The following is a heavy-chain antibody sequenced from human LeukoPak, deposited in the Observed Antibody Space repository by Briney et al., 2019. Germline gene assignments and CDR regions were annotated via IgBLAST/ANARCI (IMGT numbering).Heavy chain of an antibody. CDR1: GFTFDDYA. CDR2: ISWNSGSI. CDR3: ARGLFGSAYYDSSVGNWLDP. V-gene: IGHV3-9*01. J-gene: IGHJ5*02. Sequence: GGSLRLSCVASGFTFDDYAMHWVRQAPGKGLEWVSGISWNSGSIGYADSVKGRFTISRDNAKNSLYLQVNSLRAEDTAVYYCARGLFGSAYYDSSVGNWLDPWGQGTLVTVSS. D-gene: IGHD3-22*01.